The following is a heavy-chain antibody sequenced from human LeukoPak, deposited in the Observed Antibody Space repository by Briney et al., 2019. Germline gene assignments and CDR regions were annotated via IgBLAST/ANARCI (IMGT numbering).Heavy chain of an antibody. CDR1: GGTFSSYA. Sequence: GASVKVSCKASGGTFSSYAISWVRHAPGQGLEWMGGIIPIFGTANYAQKFQGRVTITADKSTSTAYMELSSLRSEDTAVYYCAGGRCVQLWFGDYWGQGTLVTVSS. J-gene: IGHJ4*02. V-gene: IGHV1-69*06. D-gene: IGHD5-18*01. CDR3: AGGRCVQLWFGDY. CDR2: IIPIFGTA.